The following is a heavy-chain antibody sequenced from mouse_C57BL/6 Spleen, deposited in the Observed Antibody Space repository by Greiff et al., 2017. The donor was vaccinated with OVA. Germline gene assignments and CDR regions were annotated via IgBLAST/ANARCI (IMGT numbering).Heavy chain of an antibody. CDR1: GYTFTDYY. D-gene: IGHD1-1*02. Sequence: QVQLQQSGAELVRPGASVKLSCKASGYTFTDYYINWVKQRPGQGLEWIARIYPGSGNTYYNEKFKGKATLTAEKSSSTAYMQLSSLTSEDSAVYFCARWVGDWYFDVWGTGTTVTVSS. CDR3: ARWVGDWYFDV. V-gene: IGHV1-76*01. J-gene: IGHJ1*03. CDR2: IYPGSGNT.